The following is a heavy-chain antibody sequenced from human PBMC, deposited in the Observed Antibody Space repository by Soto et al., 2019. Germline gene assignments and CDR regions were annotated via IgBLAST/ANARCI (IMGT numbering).Heavy chain of an antibody. J-gene: IGHJ6*02. CDR2: IWYDGSNK. V-gene: IGHV3-33*01. CDR1: GFTFSSYG. D-gene: IGHD3-10*01. Sequence: GGSLRLSCAASGFTFSSYGMHWVRQAPGKGLEWVAVIWYDGSNKYYADSVKGRFTISRDNSKNTRYLQMNSLRAEDTAGYYCASSSGDRPYYYGMDVWGQGTTVTVSS. CDR3: ASSSGDRPYYYGMDV.